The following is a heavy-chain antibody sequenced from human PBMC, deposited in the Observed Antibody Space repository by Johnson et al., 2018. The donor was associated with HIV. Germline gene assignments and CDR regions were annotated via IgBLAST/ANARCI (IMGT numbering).Heavy chain of an antibody. CDR1: GYSVTGYN. CDR3: ASSALGIMGAFDI. D-gene: IGHD7-27*01. CDR2: IYTGSDST. V-gene: IGHV3-66*01. J-gene: IGHJ3*02. Sequence: VQLVESGGGLVQPGGSLRLSCAVSGYSVTGYNMNWVRQAPVKGLEWVSVIYTGSDSTSYTDSVKDRFTISRDNSKNTLYLQMGSLRAEDMAVYYCASSALGIMGAFDIWGQGTMVTVSS.